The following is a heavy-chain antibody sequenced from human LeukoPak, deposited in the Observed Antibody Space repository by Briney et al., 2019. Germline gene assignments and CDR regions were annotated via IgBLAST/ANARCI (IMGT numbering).Heavy chain of an antibody. D-gene: IGHD6-19*01. CDR1: GFTFSSYA. CDR3: ASEFSGWYSPATTSFDY. CDR2: ISYDGSNK. V-gene: IGHV3-30-3*01. Sequence: GGSLRLSCAASGFTFSSYAVHWVRQAPGKGLEWVAVISYDGSNKYYADSVKGRFTISRDNSKNTLYLQMNSLRAEDTAVYYCASEFSGWYSPATTSFDYWGQGTLVTVSS. J-gene: IGHJ4*02.